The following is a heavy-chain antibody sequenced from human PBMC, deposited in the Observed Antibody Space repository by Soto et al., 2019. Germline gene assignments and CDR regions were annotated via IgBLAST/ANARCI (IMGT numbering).Heavy chain of an antibody. J-gene: IGHJ3*02. D-gene: IGHD1-20*01. V-gene: IGHV3-21*01. Sequence: EVQLVESGGGLVKPGGSLRLSCAASGFTFSSYSMNWVRQAPGKGLEWVSFISSGTNYIYYADSLKCRFTISRDNAKNSLYLQMNSLRAEDTALYYCARAITSDAFNMWGQGTMVTVSS. CDR1: GFTFSSYS. CDR3: ARAITSDAFNM. CDR2: ISSGTNYI.